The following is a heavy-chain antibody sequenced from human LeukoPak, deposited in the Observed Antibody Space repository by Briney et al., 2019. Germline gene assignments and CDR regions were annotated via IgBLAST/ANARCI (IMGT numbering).Heavy chain of an antibody. Sequence: PGGSLRLSCAASGFTFSSYGMHWVRQAPGKGLEWVAVIWYGGSNKYYADSVKGRFTISRDNSKNTLYLQMNSLRAEDTAVYYCAKEGAQPRMFDYWGQGTLVTVSS. J-gene: IGHJ4*02. CDR1: GFTFSSYG. CDR2: IWYGGSNK. V-gene: IGHV3-30*02. D-gene: IGHD1-26*01. CDR3: AKEGAQPRMFDY.